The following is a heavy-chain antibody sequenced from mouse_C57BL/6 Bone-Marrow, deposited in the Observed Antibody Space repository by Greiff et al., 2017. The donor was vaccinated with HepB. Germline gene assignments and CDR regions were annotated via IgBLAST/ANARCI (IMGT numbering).Heavy chain of an antibody. D-gene: IGHD2-5*01. CDR1: GFTFSSYG. CDR3: ARRVTPYWYFDV. CDR2: ISSGGSYT. J-gene: IGHJ1*03. Sequence: EVQGVESGGDLVKPGGSLKLSCAASGFTFSSYGMSWVRQTPDKRLEWVATISSGGSYTYYPDSVKGRFTISRDNAKNTLYLQMSSLKSEDTAMYYCARRVTPYWYFDVWGTGTAVTVSA. V-gene: IGHV5-6*01.